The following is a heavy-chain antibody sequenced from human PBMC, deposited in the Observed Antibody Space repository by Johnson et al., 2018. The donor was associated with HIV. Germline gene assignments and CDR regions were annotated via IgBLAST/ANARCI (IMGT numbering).Heavy chain of an antibody. CDR3: ARVSCSSTSCLGDGAVDI. V-gene: IGHV3-20*04. CDR2: INWNGGSI. J-gene: IGHJ3*02. CDR1: GFTFDDYG. Sequence: MQLVESGGGVVRPGGSLRLSCAASGFTFDDYGMSWVRQVPGKGLEWVSGINWNGGSIGYAESVKGRFTISRDNAKNSLYLQMNSLRAEDTALYYCARVSCSSTSCLGDGAVDIWGQGTMVTVSS. D-gene: IGHD2-2*01.